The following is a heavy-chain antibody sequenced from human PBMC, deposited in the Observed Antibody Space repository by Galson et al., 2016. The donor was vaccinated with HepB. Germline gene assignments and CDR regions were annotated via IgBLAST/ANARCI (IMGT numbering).Heavy chain of an antibody. CDR2: MSYTGSDK. D-gene: IGHD3-10*01. CDR3: ARDAGWSYALDI. J-gene: IGHJ3*02. CDR1: GFTMTTYV. V-gene: IGHV3-30-3*01. Sequence: SLRLSCAASGFTMTTYVIHWLRQAPGKGLEGVAVMSYTGSDKYYTASVEGRFTISRDNSKGTLYLQMNSLRTDDTALYYCARDAGWSYALDIWGQGTMVTVSS.